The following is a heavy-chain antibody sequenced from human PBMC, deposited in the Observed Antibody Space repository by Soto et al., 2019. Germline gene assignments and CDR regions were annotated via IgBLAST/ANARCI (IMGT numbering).Heavy chain of an antibody. D-gene: IGHD3-10*01. J-gene: IGHJ4*02. Sequence: QITLKESGPTLVKPTQTLTLTCTFSGFSLSTSGVGVGWIRQPPGKALEWLALLYWDDDKRYSPSLKSRLTTTKDTSKTPVVLTMTNMDPVDTATYYCAHSYSYGSGSYPFDYWGQGTLVTVSS. V-gene: IGHV2-5*02. CDR1: GFSLSTSGVG. CDR3: AHSYSYGSGSYPFDY. CDR2: LYWDDDK.